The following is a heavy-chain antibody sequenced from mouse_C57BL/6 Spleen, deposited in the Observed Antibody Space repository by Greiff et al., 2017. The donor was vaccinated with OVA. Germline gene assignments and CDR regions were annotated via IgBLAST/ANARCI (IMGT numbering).Heavy chain of an antibody. CDR1: GYTFTDYY. J-gene: IGHJ1*03. CDR3: ARSGYGYPHWYFDV. V-gene: IGHV1-26*01. D-gene: IGHD2-2*01. Sequence: VQLQQSGPELVKPGASVKISCKASGYTFTDYYMNWVKQSHGKSLEWIGDINPNNGGTSYNQKFKGKATLTVDKSSSTAYMDLRSLTSEDSAVYYCARSGYGYPHWYFDVWGTGTTVTVSS. CDR2: INPNNGGT.